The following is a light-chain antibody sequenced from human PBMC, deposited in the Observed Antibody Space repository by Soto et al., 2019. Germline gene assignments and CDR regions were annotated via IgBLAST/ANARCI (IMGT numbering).Light chain of an antibody. CDR3: QHYNSYSEA. CDR1: QTISSW. V-gene: IGKV1-5*03. CDR2: KAS. J-gene: IGKJ1*01. Sequence: DIQMTQSPSTLSGSVGDRVTITCRASQTISSWLAWYQQKPWKAPKLLIYKASTLKSGVPSRFSGSGSGTEFTLTISSLQPDDFATYYCQHYNSYSEAFGQGPKVDIK.